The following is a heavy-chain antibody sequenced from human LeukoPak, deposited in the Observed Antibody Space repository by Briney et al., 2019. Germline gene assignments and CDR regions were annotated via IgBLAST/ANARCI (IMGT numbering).Heavy chain of an antibody. V-gene: IGHV3-30-3*02. J-gene: IGHJ4*02. CDR2: ISYDGSNK. CDR3: AKDFNGAVPTGNDY. Sequence: PGRSLRLSCAASGFTFSSYAMHWVRQAPGKGLEWVAVISYDGSNKYYADSVKGRFTISRDNSKNTLYLQMNSLRAEDTAVYYCAKDFNGAVPTGNDYWGQGTLVTVSS. CDR1: GFTFSSYA. D-gene: IGHD6-19*01.